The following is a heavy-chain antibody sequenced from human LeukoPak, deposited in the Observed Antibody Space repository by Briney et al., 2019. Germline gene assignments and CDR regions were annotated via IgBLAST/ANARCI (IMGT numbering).Heavy chain of an antibody. J-gene: IGHJ4*02. CDR1: GFTFSSYW. CDR2: IKQDGSEK. CDR3: ARPRSPKEGYDILPH. D-gene: IGHD3-9*01. Sequence: GGSLRLSCAASGFTFSSYWMSWVRQAPGKGLEWVANIKQDGSEKYYVDSVKGRFTISRDNAKNSLYLQMNSLRAEDTAVYYCARPRSPKEGYDILPHWGQGTLVTVSS. V-gene: IGHV3-7*01.